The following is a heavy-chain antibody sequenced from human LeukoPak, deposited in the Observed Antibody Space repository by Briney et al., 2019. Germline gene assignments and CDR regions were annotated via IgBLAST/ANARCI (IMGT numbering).Heavy chain of an antibody. CDR3: ARGRFGLSLDY. V-gene: IGHV3-66*01. J-gene: IGHJ4*02. D-gene: IGHD3-16*01. CDR2: MYSSGST. Sequence: GGSLRLSCAAPRFTVSSNYMSWVRQAPGKGLEWVSFMYSSGSTYYADSVRGRFTISRDNSNNTLYLQMNSLRVEDTAVYYCARGRFGLSLDYWGQGTLVTVSS. CDR1: RFTVSSNY.